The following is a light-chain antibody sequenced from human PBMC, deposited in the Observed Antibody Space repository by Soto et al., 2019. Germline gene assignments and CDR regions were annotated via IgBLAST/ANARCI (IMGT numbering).Light chain of an antibody. CDR3: SSYTTSGSLV. V-gene: IGLV2-14*01. Sequence: QCALTQPASVSGSPGQSITISCTGTSSDVGGYNYVSWYQQHPGKAAKLMIYDVSNRPSGVSNRFSGSKSGNTASLTISGLQAEDEADYYCSSYTTSGSLVFGGGTKLTVL. CDR2: DVS. J-gene: IGLJ2*01. CDR1: SSDVGGYNY.